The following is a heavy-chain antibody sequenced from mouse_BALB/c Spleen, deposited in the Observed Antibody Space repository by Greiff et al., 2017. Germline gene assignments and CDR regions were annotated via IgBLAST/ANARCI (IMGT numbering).Heavy chain of an antibody. CDR1: GFNIKDYY. D-gene: IGHD2-14*01. CDR3: NDRYEGNYAMDY. V-gene: IGHV14-4*02. Sequence: VQLKQSGAELVRSGASVKLSCTASGFNIKDYYMHWVKQRPEQGLEWIGWIDPENGDTEYAPKFQGKATMTADTSSNTAYLQLSSLTSEDTAVYYCNDRYEGNYAMDYWGQGTSVTVSS. CDR2: IDPENGDT. J-gene: IGHJ4*01.